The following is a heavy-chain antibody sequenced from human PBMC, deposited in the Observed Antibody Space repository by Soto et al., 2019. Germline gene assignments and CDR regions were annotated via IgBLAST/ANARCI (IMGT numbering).Heavy chain of an antibody. CDR2: IYYSGST. Sequence: QVQLQESGPGLVKPSQTLSLTCTVSGGSISSGGYYWSWIRQHPGKALEWIGYIYYSGSTYYNPSLKSRVTISVDTSKNQFSLKLSSVTAADTAVYYCARSPSRGGNFYFDYWGQGTLVTVSS. CDR1: GGSISSGGYY. CDR3: ARSPSRGGNFYFDY. D-gene: IGHD2-21*02. J-gene: IGHJ4*02. V-gene: IGHV4-31*03.